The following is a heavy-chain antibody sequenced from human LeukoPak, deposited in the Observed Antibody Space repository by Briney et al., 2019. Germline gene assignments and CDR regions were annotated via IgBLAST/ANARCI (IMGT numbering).Heavy chain of an antibody. CDR1: GGSINSGTYY. CDR2: VYYSGPT. CDR3: ARTGAYCSNTSCYPFDS. V-gene: IGHV4-39*01. Sequence: SETLSLTCAISGGSINSGTYYWGWIRQAPGKGLDWLGTVYYSGPTYYKPSLNGRITISVDSSRNQFSLKLTSVTAADSALYYCARTGAYCSNTSCYPFDSWGQGILVTVSS. D-gene: IGHD2-2*01. J-gene: IGHJ4*02.